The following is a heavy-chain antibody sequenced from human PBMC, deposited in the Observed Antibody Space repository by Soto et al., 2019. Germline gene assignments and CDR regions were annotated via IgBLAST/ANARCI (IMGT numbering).Heavy chain of an antibody. CDR2: ILYTGYT. J-gene: IGHJ5*02. CDR3: ARERGEWLGDLLTNGWLET. Sequence: PSSTXSLTCTFSVDSISDYYFSWIRHPPGKGLEWIGYILYTGYTNYNPSLKSRITISIDTSRNQFSLRLSSVTAADTAVYYCARERGEWLGDLLTNGWLETWSQGTLVTVSS. CDR1: VDSISDYY. D-gene: IGHD3-10*01. V-gene: IGHV4-59*01.